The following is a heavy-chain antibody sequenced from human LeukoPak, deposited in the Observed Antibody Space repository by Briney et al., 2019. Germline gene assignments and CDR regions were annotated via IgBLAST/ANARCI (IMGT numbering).Heavy chain of an antibody. CDR2: INPNSGGT. J-gene: IGHJ4*02. CDR1: GYTFTSYD. CDR3: ARGDMIVVVTPYNY. D-gene: IGHD3-22*01. V-gene: IGHV1-2*06. Sequence: DSVKVSCKASGYTFTSYDINWVRQAPGQGLEWMGRINPNSGGTNYAQKFQGRVTMTRDTSISTAYMELSRLRSDDTAVYYCARGDMIVVVTPYNYWGQGTLLTVSS.